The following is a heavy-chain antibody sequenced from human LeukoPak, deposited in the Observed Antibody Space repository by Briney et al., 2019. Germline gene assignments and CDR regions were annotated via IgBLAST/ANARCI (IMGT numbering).Heavy chain of an antibody. J-gene: IGHJ6*03. CDR3: AREIRFYYGSGSRYYYMDV. CDR2: IYYSGST. V-gene: IGHV4-39*07. CDR1: GGSISSSSYY. Sequence: SETLSLTCTVSGGSISSSSYYWGWIRQPPGKGLEWIGSIYYSGSTYYNPSLKSRVTISVDTSKNQFSLKLSSVTAADTAVYYCAREIRFYYGSGSRYYYMDVWGKGTTVTVSS. D-gene: IGHD3-10*01.